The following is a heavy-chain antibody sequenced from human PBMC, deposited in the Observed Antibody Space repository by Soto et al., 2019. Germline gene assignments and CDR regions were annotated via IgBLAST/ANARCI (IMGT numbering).Heavy chain of an antibody. D-gene: IGHD5-18*01. V-gene: IGHV1-3*01. CDR3: ARLNTAMAAAFDI. CDR1: GYTFTSYA. Sequence: GYTFTSYAMHWVRQAPGQRLEWMGWINAGNGNTKYSQKFQGRVTITRDTSASTAYMELSSLRSEDTAVYYCARLNTAMAAAFDIWGQGTMVTVSS. CDR2: INAGNGNT. J-gene: IGHJ3*02.